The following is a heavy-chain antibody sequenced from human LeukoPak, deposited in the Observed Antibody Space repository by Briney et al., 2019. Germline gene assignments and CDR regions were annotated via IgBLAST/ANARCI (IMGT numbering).Heavy chain of an antibody. D-gene: IGHD4-17*01. CDR1: GFTFSNYW. J-gene: IGHJ4*02. CDR3: TRGSYGDYDY. Sequence: GGSLRLSCAASGFTFSNYWMHWGRQAPGKGLVWVSHINTDGSSTTYADSVKGRFTISRDNAKNTLYLQLNSLRAEDTAVYYCTRGSYGDYDYWGQGNLVTVSS. V-gene: IGHV3-74*01. CDR2: INTDGSST.